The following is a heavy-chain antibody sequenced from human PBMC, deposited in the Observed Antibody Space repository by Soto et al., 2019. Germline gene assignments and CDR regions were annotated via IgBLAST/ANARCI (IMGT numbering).Heavy chain of an antibody. J-gene: IGHJ4*02. CDR1: GFSLTTDGVG. CDR2: IYWDDDE. CDR3: AHSRNLITEDAQVGDFDY. D-gene: IGHD3-10*01. V-gene: IGHV2-5*02. Sequence: QITLKESGPTLVNPTQTLTLTCSFSGFSLTTDGVGVGWVRQPPGEALEWLALIYWDDDERYSPSLKTRLTITKDHAKDQVVIIMTKMDPVDTATYYCAHSRNLITEDAQVGDFDYWGQGTLVTVSS.